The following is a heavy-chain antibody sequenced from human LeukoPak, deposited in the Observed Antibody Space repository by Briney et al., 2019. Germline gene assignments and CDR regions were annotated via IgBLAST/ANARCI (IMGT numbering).Heavy chain of an antibody. Sequence: SETLSLTCAVYGGSFSGYYWSWIRQPPGKGLEWIGEINHSGSTNYNPSLKSRVTISVDTSKNQFSLKLSSVTAADTAVYYCASARRASFDYWGQGTLVTVSS. CDR1: GGSFSGYY. J-gene: IGHJ4*02. CDR3: ASARRASFDY. V-gene: IGHV4-34*01. CDR2: INHSGST.